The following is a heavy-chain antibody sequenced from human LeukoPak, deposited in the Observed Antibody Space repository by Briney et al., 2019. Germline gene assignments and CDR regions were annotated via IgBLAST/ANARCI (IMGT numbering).Heavy chain of an antibody. Sequence: ASVKVSCKASGYTFTRFHIHWVRQAPGQGLEWMGIIHPSSGGATSAQKFQGRLTMTRDTSTSTVYMELSSLRSEDTAVYYCARDSDASSLADPWGQGTLVTVSS. CDR1: GYTFTRFH. CDR2: IHPSSGGA. CDR3: ARDSDASSLADP. J-gene: IGHJ5*02. D-gene: IGHD6-6*01. V-gene: IGHV1-46*01.